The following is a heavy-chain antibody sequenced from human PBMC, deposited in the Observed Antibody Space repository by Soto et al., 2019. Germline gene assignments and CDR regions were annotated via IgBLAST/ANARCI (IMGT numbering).Heavy chain of an antibody. J-gene: IGHJ6*03. CDR2: ISASGTHT. D-gene: IGHD1-1*01. CDR1: GFTFSTFA. V-gene: IGHV3-23*01. CDR3: AKGLRPWNHMDA. Sequence: HPGGSLRLSCAASGFTFSTFAMTWVRQAPGKGLEWVSSISASGTHTYHADSGRGRFTISRDDSINTLYLQLNSLRGGDTAVYYCAKGLRPWNHMDAWGRGTTVTVSS.